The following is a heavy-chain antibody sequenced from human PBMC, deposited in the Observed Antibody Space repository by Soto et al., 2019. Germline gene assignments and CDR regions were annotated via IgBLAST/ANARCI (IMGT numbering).Heavy chain of an antibody. CDR1: GFTLSSYS. V-gene: IGHV3-30-3*01. CDR2: MSFDGSSK. CDR3: VRGRSVINHDDFEY. J-gene: IGHJ4*02. Sequence: QVQLVESGGGVVQPGRSLRLSCAASGFTLSSYSMRWVRQAPGKGLDWVAAMSFDGSSKYLADSVKGRFTISRDNSKNTLSLQMNSLGAEDSAVYYCVRGRSVINHDDFEYWGQGTLVTVSS. D-gene: IGHD2-21*01.